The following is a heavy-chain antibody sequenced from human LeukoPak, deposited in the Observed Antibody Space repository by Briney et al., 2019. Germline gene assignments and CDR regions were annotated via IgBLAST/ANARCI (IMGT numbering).Heavy chain of an antibody. CDR1: GGSISSYY. V-gene: IGHV4-4*07. Sequence: SETLSLTCTVSGGSISSYYWSWIRQPAGKGLEWIGRIYTSGSTNYNPSPKSRVTISVDTSKNQFSLKLSSVTAADTAVYYCARRVVAATPRWFDPWGQGTLVTVSS. CDR3: ARRVVAATPRWFDP. J-gene: IGHJ5*02. CDR2: IYTSGST. D-gene: IGHD2-15*01.